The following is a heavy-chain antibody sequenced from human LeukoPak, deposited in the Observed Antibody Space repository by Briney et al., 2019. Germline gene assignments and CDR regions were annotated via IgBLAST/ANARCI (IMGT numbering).Heavy chain of an antibody. CDR2: ISYDGSNK. CDR3: AKDRVGYCSGGSCYSEAYWFDP. Sequence: GSLRLSFAASGFTFSSYGMHWVRQAPGKGLEWVAVISYDGSNKYYADSVKGRFTISRDNSKNTLYLQMNSLRAEDTAVYYCAKDRVGYCSGGSCYSEAYWFDPWGQGTLVTVSS. CDR1: GFTFSSYG. J-gene: IGHJ5*02. V-gene: IGHV3-30*18. D-gene: IGHD2-15*01.